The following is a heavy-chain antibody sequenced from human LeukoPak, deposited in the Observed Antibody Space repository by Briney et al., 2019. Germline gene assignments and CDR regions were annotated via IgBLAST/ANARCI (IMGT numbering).Heavy chain of an antibody. J-gene: IGHJ4*02. V-gene: IGHV1-3*02. CDR3: ARAYNYYDSSGYYLGYYFDY. D-gene: IGHD3-22*01. CDR2: SNAGNGNT. CDR1: GYTFTGYY. Sequence: ASVKVSCKASGYTFTGYYMHWVRQAPGQRLEWMGWSNAGNGNTKYSQEFQGRVTITRDTSASTAYMELSSLRSEDTAVYYCARAYNYYDSSGYYLGYYFDYWGQGTLVTVSS.